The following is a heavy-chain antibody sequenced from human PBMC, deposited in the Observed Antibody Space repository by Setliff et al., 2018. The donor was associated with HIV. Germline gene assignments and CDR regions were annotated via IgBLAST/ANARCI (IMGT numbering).Heavy chain of an antibody. CDR2: IYYSGST. CDR1: GGSISSYY. V-gene: IGHV4-59*01. J-gene: IGHJ4*02. D-gene: IGHD2-15*01. Sequence: LSLTCIVSGGSISSYYWSWIRQPPGKGLEWIGYIYYSGSTNYNPSLKNRVTISIDTSKKQFSLNLSSVTAADTAVYYCARDAGGSAGNYYFDYWGQGTLVTVSS. CDR3: ARDAGGSAGNYYFDY.